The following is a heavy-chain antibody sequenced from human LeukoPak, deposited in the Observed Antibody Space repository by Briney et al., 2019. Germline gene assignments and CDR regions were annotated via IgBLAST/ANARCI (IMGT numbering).Heavy chain of an antibody. V-gene: IGHV3-33*01. J-gene: IGHJ4*02. CDR1: QIIFSDYG. D-gene: IGHD3-22*01. CDR2: IWYDGSKE. CDR3: ARSRNYYDSGDYRRDFDY. Sequence: PGGSLRLSCAASQIIFSDYGMHWVRQAPGKGLEWVAVIWYDGSKEYYADSVKGRFTVSRDNSKNTLYLQMNSLSAEDTAIYYCARSRNYYDSGDYRRDFDYWGQGTLVTVSS.